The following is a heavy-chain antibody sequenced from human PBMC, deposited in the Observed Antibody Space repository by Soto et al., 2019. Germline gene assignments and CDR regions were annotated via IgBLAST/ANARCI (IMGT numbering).Heavy chain of an antibody. V-gene: IGHV4-39*01. CDR2: IYYSGST. CDR1: GGSISSSSYY. J-gene: IGHJ5*02. D-gene: IGHD6-13*01. Sequence: SETLSLTCTVSGGSISSSSYYWGWIRQPPGKGLEWIGSIYYSGSTYYNPSLKSRVTISVDTSKNQFSLKLSSVTAADTAVYYCARCIAAAADGWWFDPWGQGTLVTVSS. CDR3: ARCIAAAADGWWFDP.